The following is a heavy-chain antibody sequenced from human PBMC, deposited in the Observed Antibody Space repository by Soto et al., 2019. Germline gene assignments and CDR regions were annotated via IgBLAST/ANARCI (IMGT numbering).Heavy chain of an antibody. CDR3: ARCSGGSGYSESAFDI. V-gene: IGHV1-46*01. CDR1: GYTFTSYY. Sequence: ASVKGSFKAAGYTFTSYYIHWVRQAPGQGLEWMGIINPSGGSTSYAQKFQGRVTMTRDTSPSTVYMELSSLRSEDTAVYYCARCSGGSGYSESAFDIWGQGTMVTVSS. D-gene: IGHD2-15*01. CDR2: INPSGGST. J-gene: IGHJ3*02.